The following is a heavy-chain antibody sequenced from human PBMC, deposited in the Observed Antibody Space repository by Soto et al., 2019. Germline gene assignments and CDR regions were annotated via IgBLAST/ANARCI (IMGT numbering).Heavy chain of an antibody. CDR1: GDSISSYY. J-gene: IGHJ4*02. Sequence: SETLSLTCAVSGDSISSYYCMWIRQPPGKGLESIGYLYYGRSANYNPSLKSRVTLSVDTSTNQCSLTLSSMTAADTAVYYCARGGDADDWGDYDSSGYTMPLDYWGQGTLVPVSS. CDR3: ARGGDADDWGDYDSSGYTMPLDY. D-gene: IGHD3-22*01. CDR2: LYYGRSA. V-gene: IGHV4-59*01.